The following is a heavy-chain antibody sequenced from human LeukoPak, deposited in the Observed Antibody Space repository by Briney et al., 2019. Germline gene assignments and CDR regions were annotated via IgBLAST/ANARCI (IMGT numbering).Heavy chain of an antibody. Sequence: SQTLSLTCAVSGGSISSGGYSWSWIRQPPVKGLEWIGYIYHSGSTYYNPSLKSRVTISVDRSKNQFSLKLSSVTAADTAVYYCARSYGSGSYYTPGYWGQGTLVTVSS. V-gene: IGHV4-30-2*01. CDR3: ARSYGSGSYYTPGY. CDR1: GGSISSGGYS. CDR2: IYHSGST. J-gene: IGHJ4*02. D-gene: IGHD3-10*01.